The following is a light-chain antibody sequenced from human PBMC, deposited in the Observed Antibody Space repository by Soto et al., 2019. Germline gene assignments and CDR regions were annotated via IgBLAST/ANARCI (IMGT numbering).Light chain of an antibody. CDR2: AAS. CDR3: QQSYGTPFT. CDR1: QSISTF. J-gene: IGKJ2*01. V-gene: IGKV1-39*01. Sequence: DIQMTQSPSSLSASVGDRVTITCRASQSISTFLNWYQQKPGKAPKLLTNAASSLQSGVPSRFSGSGSGTDFTLTISSLQPEDFATYYCQQSYGTPFTFGQGTKVEI.